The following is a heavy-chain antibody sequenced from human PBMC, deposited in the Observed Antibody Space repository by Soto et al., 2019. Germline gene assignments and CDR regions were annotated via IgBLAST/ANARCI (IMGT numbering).Heavy chain of an antibody. D-gene: IGHD3-10*01. CDR2: ISGSGGST. CDR1: GFTFSSYA. CDR3: AKGLLWFGESNWFDP. Sequence: GGSLRLSCAASGFTFSSYAMSWVRQAPGKGLEWVSAISGSGGSTYYADSVKGRFTISRDNSKNTLYLQMNSLRAEDTAVYYCAKGLLWFGESNWFDPWGQGTLVTVSS. J-gene: IGHJ5*02. V-gene: IGHV3-23*01.